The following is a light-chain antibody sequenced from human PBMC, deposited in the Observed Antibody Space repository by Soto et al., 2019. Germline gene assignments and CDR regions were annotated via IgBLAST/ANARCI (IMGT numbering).Light chain of an antibody. J-gene: IGKJ1*01. CDR2: WAS. CDR1: QSVLYSSNNKDY. V-gene: IGKV4-1*01. Sequence: DIVMTQSPDSLAVSLGERATINCKSSQSVLYSSNNKDYLAWYQQKLGQPPKLLIYWASTREAGVPDRFSGGGSGTDFTLTISSLQAEDVAVYYCQQYYSPPWTFGQGTKVEIK. CDR3: QQYYSPPWT.